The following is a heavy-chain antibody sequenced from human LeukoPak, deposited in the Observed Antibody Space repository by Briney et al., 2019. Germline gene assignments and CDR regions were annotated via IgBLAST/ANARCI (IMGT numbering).Heavy chain of an antibody. CDR2: ISACNGNT. CDR1: GYTFTSYG. V-gene: IGHV1-18*01. CDR3: ARDSSSYYYDSSVALDY. J-gene: IGHJ4*02. D-gene: IGHD3-22*01. Sequence: ASVKVSCKASGYTFTSYGISWVRQAPGQGLEWMGWISACNGNTNYAQKLQGRVTMTTDTSTSTAYMELRSLRSDDTAVYYCARDSSSYYYDSSVALDYWGQGTLVTVSS.